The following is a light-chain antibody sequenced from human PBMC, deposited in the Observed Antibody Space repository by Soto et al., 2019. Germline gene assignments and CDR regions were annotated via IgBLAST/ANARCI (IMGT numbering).Light chain of an antibody. CDR1: QSVSSSY. Sequence: EIVLTQSPGTLSLSPGERATLSCRASQSVSSSYLAWYQQKPGQAPRLLIYDASNRATGIPVRFSGSGSGTDFTLTISSLEPEDFAVYYCQQHTNWPLTFGGGTKVEIK. CDR3: QQHTNWPLT. CDR2: DAS. V-gene: IGKV3D-20*02. J-gene: IGKJ4*01.